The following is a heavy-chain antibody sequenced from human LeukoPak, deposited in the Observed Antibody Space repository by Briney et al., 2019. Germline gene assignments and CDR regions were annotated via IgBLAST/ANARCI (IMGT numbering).Heavy chain of an antibody. CDR2: IIPIFGTA. CDR3: ARGPPLTYDHTPEGYYHYYMDV. Sequence: SVKVSCKASGGTFSSYAISWVRQAPGQGLEWMGGIIPIFGTANYAQKFQGRVTITADKSTNTAYMELSSLRSDDTGVYYCARGPPLTYDHTPEGYYHYYMDVWGKGTTIIISS. CDR1: GGTFSSYA. V-gene: IGHV1-69*06. J-gene: IGHJ6*03. D-gene: IGHD1-14*01.